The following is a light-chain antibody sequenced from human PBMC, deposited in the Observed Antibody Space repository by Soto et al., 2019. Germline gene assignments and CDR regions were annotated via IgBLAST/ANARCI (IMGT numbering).Light chain of an antibody. CDR2: GTS. Sequence: EIVLTQSPGTLSLSPGERATLSCGASQSVGSTNLAWYQQKPGQAPRLLIYGTSSRPIVIADRFSGSGSGTDFTLTISRLEPEDFAVYYCQQYDNSRWTFGQGTRVEIK. J-gene: IGKJ1*01. CDR3: QQYDNSRWT. CDR1: QSVGSTN. V-gene: IGKV3-20*01.